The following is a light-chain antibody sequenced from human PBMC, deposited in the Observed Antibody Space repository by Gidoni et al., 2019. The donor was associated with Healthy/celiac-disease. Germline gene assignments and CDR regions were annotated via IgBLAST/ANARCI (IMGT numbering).Light chain of an antibody. CDR2: GAS. CDR3: QQYGSSSYT. CDR1: QSVSSSY. V-gene: IGKV3-20*01. J-gene: IGKJ2*01. Sequence: ELVLTQSPGTLSFSPGERATLSCRASQSVSSSYLAWYQQKPGQAPRLLIYGASSRATGIPDRFSGSGSGTDFTLTISRLEPEDFAVYYCQQYGSSSYTFGQXTKLEIK.